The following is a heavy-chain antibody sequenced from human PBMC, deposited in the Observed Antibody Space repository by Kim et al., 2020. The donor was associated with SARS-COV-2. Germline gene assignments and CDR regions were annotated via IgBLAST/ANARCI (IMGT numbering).Heavy chain of an antibody. V-gene: IGHV3-23*01. J-gene: IGHJ6*02. CDR1: GFTFSRYA. D-gene: IGHD6-19*01. CDR3: AKVMEGYSSGWYRGDYGMDV. CDR2: ISGSGGST. Sequence: GGSLRLSCAASGFTFSRYAMSWVRQAPGKGLEWVSVISGSGGSTYYADSVKGRFTISRDKSKNTLYVQMNSLRAEDTVIYYCAKVMEGYSSGWYRGDYGMDVWGQGTTVTVSS.